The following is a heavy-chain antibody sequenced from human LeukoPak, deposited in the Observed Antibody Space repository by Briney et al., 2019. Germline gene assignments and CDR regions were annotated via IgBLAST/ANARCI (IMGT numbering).Heavy chain of an antibody. CDR1: GFTFSNFG. CDR2: IDGGGST. CDR3: AKKGRSSGTTYFDY. D-gene: IGHD1-1*01. J-gene: IGHJ4*02. Sequence: GGSLRLSCVVSGFTFSNFGMSWVRQAPGKGLEWVSAIDGGGSTYYADSVKGRFTISRDNSKNTLYLQMNSLRGEDTAVYYCAKKGRSSGTTYFDYWGQGTLVTVSS. V-gene: IGHV3-23*01.